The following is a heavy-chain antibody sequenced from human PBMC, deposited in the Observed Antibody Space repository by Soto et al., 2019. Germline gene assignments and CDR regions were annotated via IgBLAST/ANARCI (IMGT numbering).Heavy chain of an antibody. J-gene: IGHJ4*02. D-gene: IGHD6-13*01. V-gene: IGHV1-18*01. CDR2: ISAYNGNT. Sequence: GDSVKVSCKASGYTFTSYGISWVRQAPGQGLEWMGWISAYNGNTNYAQKLQGRVTMTTDTSTSTAYMELRSPRSEDTAVYYCAIPFTQDYSSLSLWAQGSLVNVSS. CDR1: GYTFTSYG. CDR3: AIPFTQDYSSLSL.